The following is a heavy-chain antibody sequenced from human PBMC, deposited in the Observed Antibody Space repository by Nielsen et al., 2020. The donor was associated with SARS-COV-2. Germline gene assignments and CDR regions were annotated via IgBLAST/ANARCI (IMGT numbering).Heavy chain of an antibody. CDR3: ARGAVAGTGAEGGYYYYGMDV. CDR2: INHSGST. V-gene: IGHV4-34*01. Sequence: WIRQPPGKGLEWIGEINHSGSTNYNPSLKSRVTISVDTSKNQFSLKLSSVTAADTAVYYCARGAVAGTGAEGGYYYYGMDVWGQGTTVTVSS. J-gene: IGHJ6*02. D-gene: IGHD6-19*01.